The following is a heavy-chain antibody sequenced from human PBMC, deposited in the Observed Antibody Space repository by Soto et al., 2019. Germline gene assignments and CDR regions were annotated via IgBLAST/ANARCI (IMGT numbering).Heavy chain of an antibody. CDR2: ILVGGST. J-gene: IGHJ3*02. V-gene: IGHV3-23*01. Sequence: GGSLRLSGAVSGFICSSYDMSWVRQAPGKGLEWVSTILVGGSTHYEDAVKGRFTISRDTSKNTVYLQMNSLTAGDTAVYYCAKATATSGGAFEIYGQGTMVTVSS. CDR1: GFICSSYD. CDR3: AKATATSGGAFEI. D-gene: IGHD1-1*01.